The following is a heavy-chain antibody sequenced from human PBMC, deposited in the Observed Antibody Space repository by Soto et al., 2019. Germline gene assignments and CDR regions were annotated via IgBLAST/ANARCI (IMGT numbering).Heavy chain of an antibody. CDR3: ARDGRVRGVADFDY. CDR2: IIPIFGTA. CDR1: GGTFSSYA. V-gene: IGHV1-69*13. J-gene: IGHJ4*02. D-gene: IGHD3-10*01. Sequence: SVKVSCKASGGTFSSYAISWVRQAPGQGLEWMGGIIPIFGTANYAQKFQGRVTITADESTSTAYMELSSLRSEDTAVYYCARDGRVRGVADFDYWGQGTLVTVSS.